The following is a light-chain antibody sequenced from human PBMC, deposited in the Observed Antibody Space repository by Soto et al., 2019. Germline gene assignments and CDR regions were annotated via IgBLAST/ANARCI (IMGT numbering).Light chain of an antibody. CDR3: HQYNHWPPPWT. V-gene: IGKV3-15*01. CDR1: QSVTTN. CDR2: DAS. Sequence: EVVMTQSPATLSVSPGERVTLSCRASQSVTTNLAWYQQKPGQAPRLLIFDASTRPSDIPARFTGSGSGTEFTLTITRLQSEDFAVYYCHQYNHWPPPWTFGQGTKVEIK. J-gene: IGKJ1*01.